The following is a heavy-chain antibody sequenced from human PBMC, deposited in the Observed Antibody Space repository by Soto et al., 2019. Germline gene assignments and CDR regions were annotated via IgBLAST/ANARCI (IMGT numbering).Heavy chain of an antibody. Sequence: VYLVESGGGLVQPGGSLRLSCAASGFTFSSYWMSWVRQAPGKGLEWVANIKQDGSEKYYVDPVKGRFTVSRDNAKNSLYLQMSSLRAEDTAVYYCARVCCYESNFYYYMDVWGKGTTVTVSS. D-gene: IGHD2-15*01. CDR2: IKQDGSEK. CDR3: ARVCCYESNFYYYMDV. J-gene: IGHJ6*03. V-gene: IGHV3-7*01. CDR1: GFTFSSYW.